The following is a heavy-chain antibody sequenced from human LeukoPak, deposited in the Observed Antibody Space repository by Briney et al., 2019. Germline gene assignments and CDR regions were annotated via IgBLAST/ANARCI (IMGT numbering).Heavy chain of an antibody. CDR3: ARGGYSSSWYRPITFDY. Sequence: SETLSLTCTVSGGSVSSGSYYWSWIRQPPGKGLECIGYISYSGSTNYSPSLKSRVTISVYTSKNQFSLTLNSVTPADTAVYFCARGGYSSSWYRPITFDYWGQGTLVTVSS. V-gene: IGHV4-61*01. J-gene: IGHJ4*02. CDR2: ISYSGST. CDR1: GGSVSSGSYY. D-gene: IGHD6-13*01.